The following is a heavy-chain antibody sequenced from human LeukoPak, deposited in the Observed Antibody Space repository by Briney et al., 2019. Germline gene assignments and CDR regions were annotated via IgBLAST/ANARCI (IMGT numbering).Heavy chain of an antibody. CDR2: ISSSSSYI. V-gene: IGHV3-21*01. J-gene: IGHJ3*02. D-gene: IGHD2-21*02. CDR3: ARGTYCGGDCSLGAFDI. CDR1: GFTFSSYS. Sequence: GGSLRLSCAASGFTFSSYSMNWVRQAPGKGLEWVSSISSSSSYIYYADSVKGRFTISRDNAKNSLYLQTNSLRAEDTAVYYCARGTYCGGDCSLGAFDIWGQGTMVTVSS.